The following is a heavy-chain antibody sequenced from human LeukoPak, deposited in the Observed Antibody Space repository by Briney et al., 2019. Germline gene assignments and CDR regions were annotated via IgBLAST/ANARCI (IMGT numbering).Heavy chain of an antibody. D-gene: IGHD2-21*01. CDR1: GGTFSSYA. J-gene: IGHJ6*03. CDR3: ASVAYEWSGGLYYYYYMDV. Sequence: GASVKVSCKASGGTFSSYAISWVRQAPGQGLEWMGGIIPIFGTANYAQKFQGRVTITTDESTSTAYMELSSLRSEDTAVYYCASVAYEWSGGLYYYYYMDVWGKGTTVTVSS. V-gene: IGHV1-69*05. CDR2: IIPIFGTA.